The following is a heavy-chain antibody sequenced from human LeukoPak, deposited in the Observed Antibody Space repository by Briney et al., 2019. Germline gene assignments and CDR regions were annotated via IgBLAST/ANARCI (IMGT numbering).Heavy chain of an antibody. CDR2: VGGSGVKT. V-gene: IGHV3-23*01. Sequence: GGSLRLSCAASGFTFSNYAIHWVRQAPGKGLEWVSIVGGSGVKTYYADSVKGRFTVSRDNSKNTVYLQMNSLRAEDTAVYYCAKRGDCSGTCTYDYWGQGTLVTVSS. CDR1: GFTFSNYA. D-gene: IGHD2-2*01. J-gene: IGHJ4*02. CDR3: AKRGDCSGTCTYDY.